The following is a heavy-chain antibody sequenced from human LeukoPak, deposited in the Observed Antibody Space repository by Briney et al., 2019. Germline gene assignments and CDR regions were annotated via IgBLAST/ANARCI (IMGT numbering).Heavy chain of an antibody. CDR3: ARDLRILYDFWSGYNDY. V-gene: IGHV3-21*01. J-gene: IGHJ4*02. D-gene: IGHD3-3*01. CDR1: GFTFSSYS. Sequence: PVGALRLSSAASGFTFSSYSMKWVRQAPGKGLEWVSSISSSSSYIYYADSVKGRFTISRDNAKNSLYLQMNSLRAEDTAVYYCARDLRILYDFWSGYNDYWGQGTLVTVST. CDR2: ISSSSSYI.